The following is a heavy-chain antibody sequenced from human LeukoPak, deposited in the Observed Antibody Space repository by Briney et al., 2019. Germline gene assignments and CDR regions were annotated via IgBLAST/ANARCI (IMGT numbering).Heavy chain of an antibody. CDR1: GFTFDDYG. Sequence: AGGSLRLSCAASGFTFDDYGMSWVRQAPGKGLEWVSGINWNGGSTGYADSVKGRFTISRDNAKNSLYLQMNSLRAEDTALYHCARAPQPFSVGAEYFQHWGQGTLVTVSS. V-gene: IGHV3-20*01. CDR3: ARAPQPFSVGAEYFQH. J-gene: IGHJ1*01. CDR2: INWNGGST.